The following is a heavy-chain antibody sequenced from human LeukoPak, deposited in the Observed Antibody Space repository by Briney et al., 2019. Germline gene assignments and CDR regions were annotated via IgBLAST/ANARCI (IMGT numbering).Heavy chain of an antibody. D-gene: IGHD4-11*01. CDR3: ARDHMTTVTALNY. V-gene: IGHV3-30*03. J-gene: IGHJ4*02. CDR1: GFTFSSYS. CDR2: ISYDGSNK. Sequence: PGGSLRLSCAASGFTFSSYSMNWVRQAPGKGLEWVAVISYDGSNKYYADSVKGRFTISRDNSKNTLYLQMNSLRAEDTAVYYCARDHMTTVTALNYWGQGTLVTVSS.